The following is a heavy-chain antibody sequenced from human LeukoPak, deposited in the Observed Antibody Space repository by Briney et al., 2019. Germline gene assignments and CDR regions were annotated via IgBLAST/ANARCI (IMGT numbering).Heavy chain of an antibody. CDR3: ARGFSIFGVVTPFDY. V-gene: IGHV3-48*01. D-gene: IGHD3-3*01. J-gene: IGHJ4*02. CDR1: GFTFSSHG. Sequence: GGSLRLSCTASGFTFSSHGMNWVRQAPGKGLEWVSYISDSGHIIYYADSVKGRFTISRDNAKNSLYLQMNSLRADDTAVYYCARGFSIFGVVTPFDYWGQGTLVTVSS. CDR2: ISDSGHII.